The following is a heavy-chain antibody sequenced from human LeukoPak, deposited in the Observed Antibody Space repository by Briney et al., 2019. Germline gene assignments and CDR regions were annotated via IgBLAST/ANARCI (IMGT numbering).Heavy chain of an antibody. V-gene: IGHV1-46*01. CDR1: GYIFTSNH. CDR3: ARGRAAWMMVVAILRDALDI. Sequence: GASVQVSCKASGYIFTSNHMHWVRQAPGQGLEWMGVINPSGGGTTYAQKFQGRVTMTRDTSTSTVYMELRSLRSEDTAVYYCARGRAAWMMVVAILRDALDIWGQGTMVTVSS. J-gene: IGHJ3*02. D-gene: IGHD3-22*01. CDR2: INPSGGGT.